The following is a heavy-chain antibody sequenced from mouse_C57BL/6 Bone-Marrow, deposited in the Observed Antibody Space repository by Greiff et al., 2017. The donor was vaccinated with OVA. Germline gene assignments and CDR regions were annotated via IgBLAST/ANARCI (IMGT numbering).Heavy chain of an antibody. D-gene: IGHD2-3*01. Sequence: QVQLKQPGAELVKPGASVKLSCKASGYTFTSYWMHWVKQRPGQGLEWIGMIHPNSGSTNYNEKFKSKATLTVDKSSSTAYMQLSSLTSEDSAVYYCAREGEWLLPLGNFDYWGQGTTLTVSS. CDR1: GYTFTSYW. V-gene: IGHV1-64*01. CDR2: IHPNSGST. CDR3: AREGEWLLPLGNFDY. J-gene: IGHJ2*01.